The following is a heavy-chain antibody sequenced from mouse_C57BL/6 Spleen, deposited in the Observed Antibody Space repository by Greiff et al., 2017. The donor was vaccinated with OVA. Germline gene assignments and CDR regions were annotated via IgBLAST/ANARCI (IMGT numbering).Heavy chain of an antibody. V-gene: IGHV1-82*01. J-gene: IGHJ2*01. D-gene: IGHD1-1*01. Sequence: QVQLQQSGPELVKPGASVKISCKASGYAFSSSWMNWVKQRPGKGLEWIGRIYPGDGDNNYNGKFKGKATLTADKSYSTAYLQLSSLTSEDSAVYFCARRYYGIFFDYWGQGTTLTVSS. CDR3: ARRYYGIFFDY. CDR2: IYPGDGDN. CDR1: GYAFSSSW.